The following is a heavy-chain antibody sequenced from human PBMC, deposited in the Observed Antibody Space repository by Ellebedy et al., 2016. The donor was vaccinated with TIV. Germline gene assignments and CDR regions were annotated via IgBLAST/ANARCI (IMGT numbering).Heavy chain of an antibody. CDR1: GFSFSSYD. V-gene: IGHV3-7*03. D-gene: IGHD1-1*01. Sequence: GGSLRLXXEASGFSFSSYDMHWVRQAPGKGLEWVANIKHDGSEKYYVDSVKGRFTISRDNANNSLYLQMNSLRVDDTAVYYCARQERWGQGTLVTVSS. J-gene: IGHJ4*02. CDR3: ARQER. CDR2: IKHDGSEK.